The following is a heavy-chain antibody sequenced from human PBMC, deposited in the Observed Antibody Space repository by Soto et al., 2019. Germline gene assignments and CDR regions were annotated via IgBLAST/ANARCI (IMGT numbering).Heavy chain of an antibody. V-gene: IGHV1-3*01. CDR2: INAGNGNT. Sequence: GAPVKLSWKAPGYSHASYSRHWVRHAHGQRLEWMGWINAGNGNTKYSQKFQGRVTITRDTSASTAYMELSSLRSEDTAVYYCARGGILYWYFDLWGRGTLVTVSS. CDR1: GYSHASYS. J-gene: IGHJ2*01. CDR3: ARGGILYWYFDL. D-gene: IGHD1-26*01.